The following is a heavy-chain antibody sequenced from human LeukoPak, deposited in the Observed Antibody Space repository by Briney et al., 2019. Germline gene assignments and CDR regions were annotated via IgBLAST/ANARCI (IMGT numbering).Heavy chain of an antibody. CDR2: ISPRGDSM. J-gene: IGHJ4*02. Sequence: GGSLRLSCAAPGFTFSRYYMHWVRQAPGKGLEWVSSISPRGDSMWHADSVKGRFTISRDNARKSLYMQMNGLRVEDSAVYYCARDFLGESGAGGYWGQGIQVTVSS. V-gene: IGHV3-21*01. CDR3: ARDFLGESGAGGY. CDR1: GFTFSRYY. D-gene: IGHD3-10*01.